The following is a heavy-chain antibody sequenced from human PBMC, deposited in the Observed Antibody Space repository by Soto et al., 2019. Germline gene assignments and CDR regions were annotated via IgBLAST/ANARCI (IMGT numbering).Heavy chain of an antibody. CDR2: VYYSGST. J-gene: IGHJ2*01. Sequence: QLQESGPGLVMPSQTLSLTCTVSGASINNNDYYWSWIRQTPGKGLEWIGYVYYSGSTDYIPYLKSRLSMSIDKDQNQLTLKLNSVTAADTATYYCARMSYFYDKWYFDLWGRGTLVTVSS. D-gene: IGHD3-22*01. V-gene: IGHV4-30-4*01. CDR3: ARMSYFYDKWYFDL. CDR1: GASINNNDYY.